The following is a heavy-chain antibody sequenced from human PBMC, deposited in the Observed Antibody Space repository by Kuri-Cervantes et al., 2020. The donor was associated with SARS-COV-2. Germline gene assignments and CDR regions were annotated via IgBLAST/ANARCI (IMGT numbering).Heavy chain of an antibody. J-gene: IGHJ4*02. V-gene: IGHV3-30*02. CDR1: GFKFGNYG. CDR2: LRYDGGEK. Sequence: GGSLRLSCAASGFKFGNYGMHWVRQAPGKGLEWVAFLRYDGGEKHYADSVKGRFTISRDSSKNTLYLEMNSLRVEDTAVYYCAKDPLYRGTYDLGKLDYWGRGTLVTVSS. D-gene: IGHD3-3*01. CDR3: AKDPLYRGTYDLGKLDY.